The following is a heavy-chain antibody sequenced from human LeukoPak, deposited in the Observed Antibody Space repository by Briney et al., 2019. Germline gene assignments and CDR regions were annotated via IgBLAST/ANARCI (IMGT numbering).Heavy chain of an antibody. V-gene: IGHV1-69*02. CDR3: AIMGGSTTRAVDY. D-gene: IGHD2-8*01. CDR1: GGTFNYYT. Sequence: SVKVSCKASGGTFNYYTINWVRQAPGQGLEWMGRIVPMFGIPDYAQKFQGRVTLTADKSTSTAYMELSSLRSEDTAMYYCAIMGGSTTRAVDYWGQGTLVTVSS. J-gene: IGHJ4*02. CDR2: IVPMFGIP.